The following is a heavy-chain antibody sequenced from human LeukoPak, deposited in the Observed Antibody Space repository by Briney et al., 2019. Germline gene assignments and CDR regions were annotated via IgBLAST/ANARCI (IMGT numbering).Heavy chain of an antibody. CDR1: GGPISTYY. CDR3: ARRNYYDSSGTSYHFDY. D-gene: IGHD3-22*01. Sequence: KPSETLSLTCTVSGGPISTYYWSWIPQPPGKGLECLGNIYYTGRTNYNPSLKGRVTISVDTSKNQFSLKLSSVTAADTAVYYCARRNYYDSSGTSYHFDYWGQGTLVTASS. J-gene: IGHJ4*02. V-gene: IGHV4-59*08. CDR2: IYYTGRT.